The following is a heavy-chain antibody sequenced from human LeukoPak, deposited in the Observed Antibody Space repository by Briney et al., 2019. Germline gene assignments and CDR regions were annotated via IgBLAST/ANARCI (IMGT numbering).Heavy chain of an antibody. D-gene: IGHD3-10*01. CDR3: ARANYGYSYYYGMDV. Sequence: PSETLSLTCAVYGGSFSGYYWSWIRQPPGKGLEWIGEINHSGSTNYNPSLKSRVTISVDTSKNQFSLKLSSVTAADTAVYYCARANYGYSYYYGMDVWGQGTTVTVSS. J-gene: IGHJ6*02. V-gene: IGHV4-34*01. CDR2: INHSGST. CDR1: GGSFSGYY.